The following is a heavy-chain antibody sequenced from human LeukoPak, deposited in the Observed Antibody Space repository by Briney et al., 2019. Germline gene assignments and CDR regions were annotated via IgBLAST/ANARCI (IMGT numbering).Heavy chain of an antibody. CDR1: GYTFTSYA. CDR2: INAGNGNT. CDR3: ARDRDDFWSGYYYFDY. J-gene: IGHJ4*02. V-gene: IGHV1-3*01. Sequence: ASVKVSCKASGYTFTSYAMHRVRQAPGQRLEWMGWINAGNGNTKYSQKFQGRVTITRDTSASTAYMELSSLRSEDTAVYYCARDRDDFWSGYYYFDYWGQGTLVTVSS. D-gene: IGHD3-3*01.